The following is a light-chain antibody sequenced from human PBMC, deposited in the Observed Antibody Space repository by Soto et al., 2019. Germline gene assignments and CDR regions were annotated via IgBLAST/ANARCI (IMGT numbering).Light chain of an antibody. J-gene: IGLJ1*01. V-gene: IGLV2-14*01. CDR2: DVS. CDR3: SSYTSSSPYV. Sequence: QSVLTQPASVSGSPGQSITISCTGTGSDVGGYNYVSWYQQHPGKAPKFMIYDVSNRPSGVSNRFSGSKSGNTASLTISGLQAEDEADYYCSSYTSSSPYVFGTGTKVTVL. CDR1: GSDVGGYNY.